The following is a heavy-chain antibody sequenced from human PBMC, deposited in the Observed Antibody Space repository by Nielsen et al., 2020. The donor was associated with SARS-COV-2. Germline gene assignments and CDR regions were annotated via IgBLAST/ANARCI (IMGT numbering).Heavy chain of an antibody. CDR3: ARDTPYDTSGNPVDY. Sequence: SETLSLTCTVSGYPISSGYYWAWIRQTPGKGLEWIGSIFHGRNPYYNPSLKSRVTISIDTSKNQFSLSLNSVTAADTAVCYCARDTPYDTSGNPVDYWGRGTLVTVSS. J-gene: IGHJ4*02. CDR1: GYPISSGYY. D-gene: IGHD3-22*01. V-gene: IGHV4-38-2*02. CDR2: IFHGRNP.